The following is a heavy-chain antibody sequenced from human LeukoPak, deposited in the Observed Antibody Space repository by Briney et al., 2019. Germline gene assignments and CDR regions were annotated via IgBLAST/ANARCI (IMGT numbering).Heavy chain of an antibody. CDR2: IRYDGSNK. CDR3: AKNRGYGDYYFGY. Sequence: PGGSLRLSCAASGFTFSSYGMHWVRQAPGKGLEWVTFIRYDGSNKFYTNSVKGRFTISRDNSKHTLYLQMDSLRAEDTAVYYCAKNRGYGDYYFGYWGQGTLVTVSS. D-gene: IGHD4-17*01. CDR1: GFTFSSYG. J-gene: IGHJ4*02. V-gene: IGHV3-30*02.